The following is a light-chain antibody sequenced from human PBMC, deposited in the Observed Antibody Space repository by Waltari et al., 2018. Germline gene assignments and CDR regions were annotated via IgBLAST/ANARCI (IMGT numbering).Light chain of an antibody. V-gene: IGKV3-11*01. CDR3: HQRGGWPST. J-gene: IGKJ1*01. Sequence: EIVLTQSPVTLSLSPGERAPLTCRADQSVSGNLAWYQHKPGQAPRLLIYDIFNRATGIPARFSGSGSGTDFTLTISSLEPEDFATYYCHQRGGWPSTFGQGTRVEIK. CDR1: QSVSGN. CDR2: DIF.